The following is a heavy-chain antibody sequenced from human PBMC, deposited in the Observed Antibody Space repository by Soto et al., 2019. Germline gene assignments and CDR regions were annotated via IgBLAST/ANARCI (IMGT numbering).Heavy chain of an antibody. V-gene: IGHV4-30-2*01. CDR1: GGSISSGGYS. Sequence: QLQLQESGSGLVKPSQTLSLTCAVSGGSISSGGYSWSWIRQPPGKGLEWIGYIYHSGSTYYNPSLKGRVTISVARSKNQFSLKLSSVTAADTAVYYCASAFGSSCYRWGQGTLVTVSS. CDR2: IYHSGST. J-gene: IGHJ4*02. D-gene: IGHD3-22*01. CDR3: ASAFGSSCYR.